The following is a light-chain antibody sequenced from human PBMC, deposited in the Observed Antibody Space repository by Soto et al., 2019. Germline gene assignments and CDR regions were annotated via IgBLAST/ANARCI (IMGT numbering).Light chain of an antibody. CDR2: DVS. J-gene: IGLJ1*01. V-gene: IGLV2-14*03. Sequence: QSALTQPASVSGSPGQSITISCTGTSSDVGGYNYVSWYQHHPGKAPKLLIYDVSNRPSGISNRFSGSKSDNTASLTISGLQPEGEADYYFSSYTTSNTRQIVFGTGTKVTVL. CDR3: SSYTTSNTRQIV. CDR1: SSDVGGYNY.